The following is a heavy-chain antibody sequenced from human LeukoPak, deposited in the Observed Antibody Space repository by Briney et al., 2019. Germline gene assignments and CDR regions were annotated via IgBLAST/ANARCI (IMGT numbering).Heavy chain of an antibody. CDR3: ARESVAGANFDY. D-gene: IGHD6-19*01. CDR1: GDTFTGYY. Sequence: ASVKVSCKASGDTFTGYYMHWVRQAPGQGLEWMRWINPNSGGTNYAQKFQGRVTMTRDTSISTAYMELSRLRSDDTAVYYCARESVAGANFDYWGQGTLVTVSS. V-gene: IGHV1-2*02. CDR2: INPNSGGT. J-gene: IGHJ4*02.